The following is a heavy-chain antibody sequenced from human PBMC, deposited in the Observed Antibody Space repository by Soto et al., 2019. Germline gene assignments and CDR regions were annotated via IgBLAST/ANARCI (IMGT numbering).Heavy chain of an antibody. Sequence: SVKVSCKASGFTFSSSALQWVRQARGQRLEWIGWIVVGTGNTNYAQKFQERVTITRDMSTSTAYMELSSLRSEDTAVYYCARGRPLYYYDSSGYYYGMDVWGQGTTVTVSS. CDR3: ARGRPLYYYDSSGYYYGMDV. D-gene: IGHD3-22*01. CDR2: IVVGTGNT. J-gene: IGHJ6*02. V-gene: IGHV1-58*01. CDR1: GFTFSSSA.